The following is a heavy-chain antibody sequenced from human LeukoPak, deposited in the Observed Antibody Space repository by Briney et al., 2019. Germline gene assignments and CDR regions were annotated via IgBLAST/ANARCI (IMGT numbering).Heavy chain of an antibody. D-gene: IGHD6-19*01. J-gene: IGHJ4*02. CDR3: AKDMDDSSGWYSSFDY. CDR1: GFTFDDYA. CDR2: ISWNSGSI. Sequence: PGGSLRLSCAASGFTFDDYAMHWVRQAAGKGLEWVSGISWNSGSIGYADSVKGRFTISRDNAKNSLYLQMNSLRAEDTALYYCAKDMDDSSGWYSSFDYWGQGTLVTVSS. V-gene: IGHV3-9*01.